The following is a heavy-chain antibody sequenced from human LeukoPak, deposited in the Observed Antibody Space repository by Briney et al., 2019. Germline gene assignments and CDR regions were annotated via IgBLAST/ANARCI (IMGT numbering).Heavy chain of an antibody. CDR2: IWYDGSNK. J-gene: IGHJ4*02. D-gene: IGHD2-2*01. V-gene: IGHV3-33*06. Sequence: GRSLRLSCAASGFTFSSYGMHWVRQAPGKGLEWVAVIWYDGSNKYYADSVKGRFTISRDNSKNTLYLQMNSLRAEDTAVYYCAKDVFRKVVPAAPYDYWGQGTLVTVSS. CDR1: GFTFSSYG. CDR3: AKDVFRKVVPAAPYDY.